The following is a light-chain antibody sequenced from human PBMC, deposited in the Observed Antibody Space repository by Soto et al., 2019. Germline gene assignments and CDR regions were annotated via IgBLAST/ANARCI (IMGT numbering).Light chain of an antibody. Sequence: EIVLTQSPGTLSLSPGDRATLSCRASQSVTSNYLAWYQQKPGQAPRLLIYGASSRATGVPDRFSGSGSGTDFTLTISRLEPEDFAVYSCQHYGTSRVTFGPGTKVYIK. CDR2: GAS. J-gene: IGKJ3*01. V-gene: IGKV3-20*01. CDR1: QSVTSNY. CDR3: QHYGTSRVT.